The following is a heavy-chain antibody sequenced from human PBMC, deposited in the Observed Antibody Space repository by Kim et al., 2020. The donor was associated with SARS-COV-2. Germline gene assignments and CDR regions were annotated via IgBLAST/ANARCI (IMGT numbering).Heavy chain of an antibody. V-gene: IGHV3-9*01. J-gene: IGHJ4*02. D-gene: IGHD6-13*01. CDR3: AKDYSAAGHGFFDY. Sequence: GGSLRLSCAASGFTFDDYAMHWVRQAPGKGLEWVSGISWNSGSIGYADSVKGRFTISRDNAKNSLYLQMNSLRAEDTALYYCAKDYSAAGHGFFDYWGQGTLVTVSS. CDR2: ISWNSGSI. CDR1: GFTFDDYA.